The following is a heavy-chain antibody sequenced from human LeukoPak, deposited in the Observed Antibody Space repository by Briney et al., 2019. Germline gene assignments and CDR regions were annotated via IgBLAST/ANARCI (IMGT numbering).Heavy chain of an antibody. Sequence: PGGSLRLSCAASGFTFSSYSMNWVRQAPGKGLEWVSYISSSSSTIYYADSVKGRFTISRDNAKNSLYLQMNSLRAEDTALYYCARDSRGVQLWLPDDYWGQGTLVTVSS. CDR3: ARDSRGVQLWLPDDY. D-gene: IGHD5-18*01. J-gene: IGHJ4*02. CDR1: GFTFSSYS. CDR2: ISSSSSTI. V-gene: IGHV3-48*01.